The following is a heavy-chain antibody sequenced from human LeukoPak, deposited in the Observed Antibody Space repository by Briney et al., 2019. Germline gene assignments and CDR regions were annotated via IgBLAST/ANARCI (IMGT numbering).Heavy chain of an antibody. CDR3: ARVGMTAVAPDY. V-gene: IGHV5-51*01. Sequence: GESLKISCKGSGYSFTTDWIGWVRQMPGKGLEWMGIIYPGDSDTRYSPSFQGQVTISADKSISSAYVQRSSLKASDTAMYYCARVGMTAVAPDYWGQGTLVTAPS. D-gene: IGHD4-23*01. J-gene: IGHJ4*02. CDR2: IYPGDSDT. CDR1: GYSFTTDW.